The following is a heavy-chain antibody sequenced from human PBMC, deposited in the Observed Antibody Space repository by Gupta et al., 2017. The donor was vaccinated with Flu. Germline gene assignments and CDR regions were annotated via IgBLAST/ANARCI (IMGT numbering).Heavy chain of an antibody. J-gene: IGHJ6*01. CDR2: ISNDGDKS. D-gene: IGHD2-8*01. V-gene: IGHV3-30*04. CDR3: ARDTPLCSNISCLMDI. Sequence: APGRGLEWVAVISNDGDKSYDTDSVSGRFTISRDNSKNKLYLQLNSLRTEDTAVYYCARDTPLCSNISCLMDIWGQGTTVIVSS.